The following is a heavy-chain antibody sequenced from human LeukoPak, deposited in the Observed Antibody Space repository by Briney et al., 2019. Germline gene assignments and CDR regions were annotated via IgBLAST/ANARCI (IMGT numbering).Heavy chain of an antibody. V-gene: IGHV3-7*01. CDR2: IKQDGSEK. J-gene: IGHJ4*02. D-gene: IGHD4-17*01. Sequence: GGSLRLSCAASGFSLSSYWMSWVRQAPGRGLEWVAYIKQDGSEKYYVDSVKGRFTISRDNAKNSLYLQMNSLRAEDTAVYYCARVRSDFGEAMGYWGQGTLVTVSS. CDR1: GFSLSSYW. CDR3: ARVRSDFGEAMGY.